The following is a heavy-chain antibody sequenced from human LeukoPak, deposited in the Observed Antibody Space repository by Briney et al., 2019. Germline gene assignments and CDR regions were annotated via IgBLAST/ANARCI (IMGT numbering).Heavy chain of an antibody. CDR3: ARGVGYRLDY. V-gene: IGHV3-30-3*01. CDR2: ISYDGSNK. J-gene: IGHJ4*02. CDR1: GFLFSNSW. Sequence: GGSLRLSCADSGFLFSNSWMAWVRQAPGKGLEWVAIISYDGSNKYSADPVKGRFTISRDNSKNTLYLQMNSLRSEDTAVYYCARGVGYRLDYWGQGSLVTVSS. D-gene: IGHD5-12*01.